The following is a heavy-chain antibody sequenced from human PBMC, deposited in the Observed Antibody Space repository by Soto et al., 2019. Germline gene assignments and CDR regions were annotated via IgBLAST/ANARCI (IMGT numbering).Heavy chain of an antibody. CDR3: ARELRGYYGMDV. J-gene: IGHJ6*02. Sequence: GGSLRLSCAASGFTFSSYSMNWVRQAPGKGLEWVSYISSSSSTIYYADSVKGRFTISRDNAKNSLYLQMNSLRDEDTAVYYCARELRGYYGMDVWGQGTTVTAP. D-gene: IGHD3-10*01. V-gene: IGHV3-48*02. CDR1: GFTFSSYS. CDR2: ISSSSSTI.